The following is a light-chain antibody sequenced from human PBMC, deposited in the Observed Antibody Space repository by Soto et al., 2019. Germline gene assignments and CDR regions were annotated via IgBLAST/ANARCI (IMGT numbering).Light chain of an antibody. CDR3: SSYTSSSTLAVV. CDR1: SSDVGGYNY. V-gene: IGLV2-14*01. CDR2: DVS. J-gene: IGLJ2*01. Sequence: QSALTQPASVSGSPGQSITISCTGTSSDVGGYNYVSWYQQHPGTAPKLMIYDVSNRPSGVSNRFSGSKSGNTASLTIPGIPGDHSADYACSSYTSSSTLAVVFGGGTKLTVL.